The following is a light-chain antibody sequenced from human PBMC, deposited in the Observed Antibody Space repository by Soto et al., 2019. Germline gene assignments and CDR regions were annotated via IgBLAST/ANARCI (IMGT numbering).Light chain of an antibody. CDR3: QQYGSSGT. V-gene: IGKV3-20*01. Sequence: EIVLTQSPGTLSVSPGERYTLYCRASQSVSNNYLAWYQQKPGKAPRLLIYGASNRATGIPDRLSASGSGTVFTLAIRRLEPEDFAVYYCQQYGSSGTFGQGTKV. CDR1: QSVSNNY. J-gene: IGKJ1*01. CDR2: GAS.